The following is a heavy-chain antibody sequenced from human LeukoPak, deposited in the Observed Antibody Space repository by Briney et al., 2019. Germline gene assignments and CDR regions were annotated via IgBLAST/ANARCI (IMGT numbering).Heavy chain of an antibody. V-gene: IGHV3-23*01. CDR3: AKAYSSSWYYYVIGY. D-gene: IGHD6-13*01. J-gene: IGHJ4*02. CDR1: GFTFSSYA. Sequence: GGSLRLSCAASGFTFSSYAMSWVRRAPGKGLEWVSAISGSGGSTYYADSVKGRFTISRDNSKNTLYLQMNSPRAEDTAVYYCAKAYSSSWYYYVIGYWGQGTLVTVSS. CDR2: ISGSGGST.